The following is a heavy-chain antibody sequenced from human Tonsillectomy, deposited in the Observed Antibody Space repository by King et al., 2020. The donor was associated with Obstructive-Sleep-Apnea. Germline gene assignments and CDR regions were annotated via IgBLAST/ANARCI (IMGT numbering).Heavy chain of an antibody. CDR2: IFPGDSDT. CDR1: GYTFTNYW. V-gene: IGHV5-51*01. J-gene: IGHJ4*02. CDR3: ARLWNSDYLDY. D-gene: IGHD1/OR15-1a*01. Sequence: EVQLVESDAEVKKPGESLKISCKGSGYTFTNYWIGWVRQMPGKGLEVMGFIFPGDSDTRFSPSFQGQVTMSVEASSSTAYLQWRTLKASDTAMYYCARLWNSDYLDYWGQGTLVAVSS.